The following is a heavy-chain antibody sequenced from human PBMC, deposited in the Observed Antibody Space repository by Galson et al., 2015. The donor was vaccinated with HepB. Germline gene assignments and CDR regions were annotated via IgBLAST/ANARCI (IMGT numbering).Heavy chain of an antibody. CDR1: GFTFSSYS. D-gene: IGHD2-21*01. Sequence: SLRLSCAASGFTFSSYSMSWVRQAPGKGLEWASYISSGSSTIYYADSVKGRFTISSDNAKTLLYLQMSSLRDEETAVYCGARDRGGYSYRYAFDIWGQEPMVAVSA. CDR3: ARDRGGYSYRYAFDI. CDR2: ISSGSSTI. V-gene: IGHV3-48*02. J-gene: IGHJ3*02.